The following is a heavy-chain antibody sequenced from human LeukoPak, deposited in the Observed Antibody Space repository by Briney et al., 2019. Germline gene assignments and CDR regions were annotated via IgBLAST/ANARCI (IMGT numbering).Heavy chain of an antibody. D-gene: IGHD3-10*01. J-gene: IGHJ6*03. CDR3: ARGGTVRGAYYYYYYYMDV. V-gene: IGHV1-24*01. CDR1: GYRLTELS. CDR2: FDPEDGET. Sequence: ASVKVPCKVSGYRLTELSMHWVRQAPGKGLEWMGGFDPEDGETIYAQKFQGRVTITRDTSASTAYMELSSLRSEDMAVYYCARGGTVRGAYYYYYYYMDVWGKGTTVTVSS.